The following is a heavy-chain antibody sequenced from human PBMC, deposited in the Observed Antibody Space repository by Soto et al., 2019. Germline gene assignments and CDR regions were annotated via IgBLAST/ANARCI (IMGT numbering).Heavy chain of an antibody. J-gene: IGHJ5*02. CDR2: IYPGDSDT. CDR3: ARHPTLLRYFDFTGEKGNWFDP. V-gene: IGHV5-51*01. Sequence: GESLKISCKGSGYSFTSYWIGWVRQMPGKGLEWMGIIYPGDSDTRYSPSFQGQVTISADKSISTAYLQWSSLKASDTAMYYCARHPTLLRYFDFTGEKGNWFDPWGQGTLVTVSS. D-gene: IGHD3-9*01. CDR1: GYSFTSYW.